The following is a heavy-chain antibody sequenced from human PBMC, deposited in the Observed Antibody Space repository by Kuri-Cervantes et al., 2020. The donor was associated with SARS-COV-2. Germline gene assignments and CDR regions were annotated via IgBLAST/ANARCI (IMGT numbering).Heavy chain of an antibody. V-gene: IGHV5-51*01. CDR3: ARGFGWTTVTTELDY. J-gene: IGHJ4*02. D-gene: IGHD4-11*01. CDR2: IYPGDSDT. CDR1: GYSFTSYW. Sequence: GGSLRLSCKGSGYSFTSYWIGWVRQMPGKGLEWMGIIYPGDSDTRYSPSFQGQATISADKSISTAYLQWSSLKASDTAMYYCARGFGWTTVTTELDYWGQGTLVTVSS.